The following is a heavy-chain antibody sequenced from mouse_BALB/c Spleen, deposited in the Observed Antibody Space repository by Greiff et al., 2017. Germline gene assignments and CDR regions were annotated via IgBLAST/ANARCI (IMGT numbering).Heavy chain of an antibody. J-gene: IGHJ4*01. CDR1: GFTFSSFG. CDR2: ISTGSSTI. Sequence: EVQLVESGGGLVKPGGSLKLSCAASGFTFSSFGMHWVRQAPEKGLEWVAYISTGSSTIYYADTVKGRFTISRDNPKNTLFLQMTSLRSEDTAMYYCARLRDYDGSAMDYWGQGTSVTVSS. V-gene: IGHV5-17*02. CDR3: ARLRDYDGSAMDY. D-gene: IGHD2-4*01.